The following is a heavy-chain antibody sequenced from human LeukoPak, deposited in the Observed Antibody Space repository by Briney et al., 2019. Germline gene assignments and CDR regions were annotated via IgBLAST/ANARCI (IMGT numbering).Heavy chain of an antibody. Sequence: GGSLRLSCAASGFTFSSYGMHWVRQAPGKGLEWVAVISYDGSNKYYADSVKGRFTISRDNSKNTLYLQMNSLRAEDTAVYYCARVTHSSGWYGFGPDYWGQGTLVTVSS. CDR2: ISYDGSNK. CDR1: GFTFSSYG. V-gene: IGHV3-30*03. CDR3: ARVTHSSGWYGFGPDY. D-gene: IGHD6-19*01. J-gene: IGHJ4*02.